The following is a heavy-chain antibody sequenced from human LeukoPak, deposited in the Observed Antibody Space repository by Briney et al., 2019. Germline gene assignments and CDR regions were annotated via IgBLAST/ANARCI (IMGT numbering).Heavy chain of an antibody. CDR1: GYTFTSYY. D-gene: IGHD6-19*01. J-gene: IGHJ4*02. CDR2: INPSGGST. V-gene: IGHV1-46*01. Sequence: ASVKVSCKASGYTFTSYYMHWVRQAPGQGLEWMGIINPSGGSTSYAQKFQGRVTMTRDTSTSTVYMELSSLRSEDTAVYYCARDAYSSGWSYYFDYWGQGTLVTVSS. CDR3: ARDAYSSGWSYYFDY.